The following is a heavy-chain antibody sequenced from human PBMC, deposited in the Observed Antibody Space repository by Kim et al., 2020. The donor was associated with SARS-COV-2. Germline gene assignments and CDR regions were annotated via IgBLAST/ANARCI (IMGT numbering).Heavy chain of an antibody. CDR1: GGSISSYY. J-gene: IGHJ5*01. CDR3: ARGGDYCGVGSFYPWFDS. D-gene: IGHD2-15*01. V-gene: IGHV4-59*08. Sequence: SETLSLTCTVSGGSISSYYWSWIRQSQGTGLEWIGYIYYTGSTNYNPSLKSRVTISVDTSRTQFSLKLTSVTAADTAVYYCARGGDYCGVGSFYPWFDS. CDR2: IYYTGST.